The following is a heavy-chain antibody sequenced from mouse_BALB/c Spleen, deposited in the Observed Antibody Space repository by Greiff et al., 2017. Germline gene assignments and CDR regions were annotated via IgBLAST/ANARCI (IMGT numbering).Heavy chain of an antibody. Sequence: VQLQQPGAELVKPGAPVKLSCKASGYTFTSYWMNWVKQRPGRGLEWIGRIDPSDSETHYNQKFKDKATLTVDKSSSTAYIQLSSLTSEDSAVYYCAREDFGSYAMDYWGQGTSVTVSS. CDR3: AREDFGSYAMDY. V-gene: IGHV1-69*02. J-gene: IGHJ4*01. CDR2: IDPSDSET. CDR1: GYTFTSYW. D-gene: IGHD3-1*01.